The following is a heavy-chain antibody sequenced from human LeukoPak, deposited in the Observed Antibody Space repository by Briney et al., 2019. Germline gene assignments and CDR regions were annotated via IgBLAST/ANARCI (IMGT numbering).Heavy chain of an antibody. CDR2: INHSGST. V-gene: IGHV4-34*01. CDR3: ARGPASGSDFAWFDP. CDR1: GFTFSSYA. Sequence: KPGGSLRLSCAASGFTFSSYAMSWVRQAPGKGLEWIGEINHSGSTKFNPSLKSRVTILVDMSKSQFSLELRSVTAADTAVYYCARGPASGSDFAWFDPWGQGTLVTVSS. J-gene: IGHJ5*02. D-gene: IGHD3-10*01.